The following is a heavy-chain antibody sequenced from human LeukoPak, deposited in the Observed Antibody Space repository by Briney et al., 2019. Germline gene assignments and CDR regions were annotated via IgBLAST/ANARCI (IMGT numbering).Heavy chain of an antibody. D-gene: IGHD3-3*01. Sequence: ASVKVSCKASGYTFTGYYMHWVRQAPGQGLEWMGWINPNSGGTNYAQKFQGRVTMTRDTSISTAYMELSRLRSDDTAVYYCEKESRLAYYDFWSGYYTEGHFDYWGQGTLVTVSS. CDR2: INPNSGGT. J-gene: IGHJ4*02. V-gene: IGHV1-2*02. CDR3: EKESRLAYYDFWSGYYTEGHFDY. CDR1: GYTFTGYY.